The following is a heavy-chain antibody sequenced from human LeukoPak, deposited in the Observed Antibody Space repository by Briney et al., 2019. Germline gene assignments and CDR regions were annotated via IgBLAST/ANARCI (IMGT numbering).Heavy chain of an antibody. J-gene: IGHJ4*02. CDR3: AKARSGSGWFSDFEY. Sequence: PGRSLRLSCAASGFTFDDYAMHWVRQAPGKGLEWVSGISWDGGSIGYANSVQGRFTVSRDNAKNSLYLRVNSLRPEDTAFYYCAKARSGSGWFSDFEYWGQGTLATVSS. CDR2: ISWDGGSI. CDR1: GFTFDDYA. D-gene: IGHD6-19*01. V-gene: IGHV3-9*01.